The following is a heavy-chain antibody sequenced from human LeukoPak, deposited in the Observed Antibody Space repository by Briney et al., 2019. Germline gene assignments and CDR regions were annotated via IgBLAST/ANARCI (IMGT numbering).Heavy chain of an antibody. D-gene: IGHD4-11*01. J-gene: IGHJ3*01. CDR3: AALVTFGAFDV. Sequence: GGSLRLSCAASGFTFSNYWMYWVRQAPGKGLVWVSRIKPDGSSTSYADSVKGRFTISRDNAKNTLYLQMNSLRAEDTAVYYCAALVTFGAFDVWGQGTVVTVSS. CDR1: GFTFSNYW. V-gene: IGHV3-74*01. CDR2: IKPDGSST.